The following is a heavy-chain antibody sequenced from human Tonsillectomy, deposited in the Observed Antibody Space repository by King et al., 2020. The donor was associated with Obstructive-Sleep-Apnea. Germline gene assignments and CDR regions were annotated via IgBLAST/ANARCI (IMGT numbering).Heavy chain of an antibody. V-gene: IGHV3-49*03. J-gene: IGHJ6*02. CDR1: GFSFCDYA. D-gene: IGHD3-16*01. Sequence: VQLVESGGDLVQPGRSLRLSGTAAGFSFCDYAMSWFRQAPGKVLEWVGFIRNKPNGGTTDHPASVKGRVTISREDSKSIAYLQMNRLKTEDTAVYYCTRDRSVLMSVWGTSHNYYNYYGMDVWGQGTTVTVSS. CDR3: TRDRSVLMSVWGTSHNYYNYYGMDV. CDR2: IRNKPNGGTT.